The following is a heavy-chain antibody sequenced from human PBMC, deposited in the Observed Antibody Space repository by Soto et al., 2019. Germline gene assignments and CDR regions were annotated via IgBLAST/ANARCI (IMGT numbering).Heavy chain of an antibody. V-gene: IGHV3-33*01. CDR3: ARDRVVVAATGYYYGMDV. D-gene: IGHD2-15*01. J-gene: IGHJ6*01. CDR2: IWYDGSNK. Sequence: PGGSLGLSCASSGFTFSIYGMHWVRQAPGKGLEWVAVIWYDGSNKYYADSVKGRFTISRDNSKNTLYLQMNRLRAEDTAVYYCARDRVVVAATGYYYGMDVWGQGTTVTVSS. CDR1: GFTFSIYG.